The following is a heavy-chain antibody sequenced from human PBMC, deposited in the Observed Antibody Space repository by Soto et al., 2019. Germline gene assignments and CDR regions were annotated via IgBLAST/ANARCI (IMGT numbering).Heavy chain of an antibody. CDR3: ERDPIKYSSGFNWFDP. J-gene: IGHJ5*02. Sequence: ASVKVSCKASGYTFTSYAMHWVRQAPGQRLEWMGWINAGNGNTKYSQKFQGRVTITRDTSASTAYMELSSLRSEDTAVYYCERDPIKYSSGFNWFDPWGQGTLVTVSS. D-gene: IGHD6-19*01. CDR2: INAGNGNT. CDR1: GYTFTSYA. V-gene: IGHV1-3*01.